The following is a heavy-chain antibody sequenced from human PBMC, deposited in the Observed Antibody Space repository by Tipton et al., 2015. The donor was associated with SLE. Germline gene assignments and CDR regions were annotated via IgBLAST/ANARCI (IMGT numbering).Heavy chain of an antibody. CDR2: IKSKIDGGTT. J-gene: IGHJ6*03. V-gene: IGHV3-15*01. Sequence: SLRLSCAASGLTFSNGWMSWVRQAPGKGLEWVGRIKSKIDGGTTHYAAPVKGRFIISRDNSKNTLYLQMNSLRAEDTAVYYCARDRSGPTDYYYYYYMDVWGKGTTVTVSS. CDR3: ARDRSGPTDYYYYYYMDV. CDR1: GLTFSNGW.